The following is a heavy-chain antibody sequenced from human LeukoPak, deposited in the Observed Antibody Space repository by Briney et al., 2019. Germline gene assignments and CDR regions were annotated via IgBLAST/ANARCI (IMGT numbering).Heavy chain of an antibody. CDR3: ARQVCSSISCYVDY. V-gene: IGHV4-39*01. CDR2: IYHSGST. CDR1: RGSISSSSYY. J-gene: IGHJ4*02. Sequence: SETLSLTCTVSRGSISSSSYYWAWIRQPPGKGLEWIGMIYHSGSTYYNPSLKSRVTISVDTSKNQFSLKLSSATAADTAAYYCARQVCSSISCYVDYWGQRTLVTVSS. D-gene: IGHD2-2*01.